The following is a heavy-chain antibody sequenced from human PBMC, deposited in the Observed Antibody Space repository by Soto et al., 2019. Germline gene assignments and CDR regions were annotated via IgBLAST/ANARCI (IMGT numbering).Heavy chain of an antibody. D-gene: IGHD3-16*01. CDR3: AKDWVLFDI. CDR2: ISGSGEST. J-gene: IGHJ3*02. Sequence: EVQLLESGGGLVQPGGSLRLSCAASGFTFGTYGMSWVRQAPGKGLEWVSVISGSGESTYYADSVKGRITISRDNSKNTLYLQMNSLRAEDTAVYYCAKDWVLFDIWGQGTMVTVSS. V-gene: IGHV3-23*01. CDR1: GFTFGTYG.